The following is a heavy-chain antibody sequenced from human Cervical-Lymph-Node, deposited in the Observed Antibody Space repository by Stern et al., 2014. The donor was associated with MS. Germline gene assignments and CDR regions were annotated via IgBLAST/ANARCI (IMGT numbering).Heavy chain of an antibody. D-gene: IGHD3-10*01. CDR1: GG. CDR2: VIPFVGTS. V-gene: IGHV1-69*06. CDR3: ARGSGDNWFGP. J-gene: IGHJ5*02. Sequence: QVQLVESGAEVKKPGSSVKVSCKSSGGISWVRQAPGQGLEWMGGVIPFVGTSNYAQKFQGRVTITADTSTNTTYLHLSRLTSADTAXYYCARGSGDNWFGPWGQGTLVTVSS.